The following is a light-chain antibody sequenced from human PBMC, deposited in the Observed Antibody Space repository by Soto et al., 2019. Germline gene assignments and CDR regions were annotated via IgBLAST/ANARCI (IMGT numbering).Light chain of an antibody. CDR2: DVS. V-gene: IGLV2-14*01. Sequence: QSAPTQPSSLFGASWPAVTLSLPGGHRYVGAYDYVSWYQQHPGKAPKLMIFDVSNRPSGVSNRFSGSKSGNTASLTISGLQAEDEADYYCSSYTSTSTGVFGTGTKVTVL. J-gene: IGLJ1*01. CDR1: HRYVGAYDY. CDR3: SSYTSTSTGV.